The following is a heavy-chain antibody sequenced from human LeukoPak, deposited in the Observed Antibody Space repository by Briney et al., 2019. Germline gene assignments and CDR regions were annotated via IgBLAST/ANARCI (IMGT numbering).Heavy chain of an antibody. CDR1: GGTFSSYA. J-gene: IGHJ4*02. Sequence: ASVKVSCKASGGTFSSYAISWVRQAPGQGLEWMGGIIPIFGTANYAQKFQGRVTITADKSTSTAYMELSSLRSEDTAVYYCAETHRDGYNSRKRGPLGYWGQGTLVTVSS. D-gene: IGHD5-24*01. CDR2: IIPIFGTA. CDR3: AETHRDGYNSRKRGPLGY. V-gene: IGHV1-69*06.